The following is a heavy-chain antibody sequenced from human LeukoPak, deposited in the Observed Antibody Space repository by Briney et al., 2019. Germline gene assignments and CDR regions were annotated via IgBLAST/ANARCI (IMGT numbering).Heavy chain of an antibody. J-gene: IGHJ3*02. D-gene: IGHD2-21*01. CDR2: ISTSSSPI. CDR1: GFTFSSYG. V-gene: IGHV3-48*01. CDR3: AKDSGLVVIASPQPGGAFDI. Sequence: PGGSLRLSCAASGFTFSSYGMHWVRQAPGKGLEWVSYISTSSSPIYYADSVKGRFTISRDNAKNSLYLQMNSLRAEDTALYYCAKDSGLVVIASPQPGGAFDIWGQGTMVTVSS.